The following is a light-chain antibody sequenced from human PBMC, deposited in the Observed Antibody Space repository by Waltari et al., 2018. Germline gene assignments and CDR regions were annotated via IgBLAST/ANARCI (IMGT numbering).Light chain of an antibody. CDR1: GANIGGNT. Sequence: QSVLPQPPSASGTPGQRVPISLSGIGANIGGNTVNWYQQLPGTAPTPLIYSNNQRPSGVPDRFSGSKSGTSASLAISGLQSEDEADYYCAAWDDSLNGWVFGGGTKLTVL. CDR3: AAWDDSLNGWV. CDR2: SNN. V-gene: IGLV1-44*01. J-gene: IGLJ3*02.